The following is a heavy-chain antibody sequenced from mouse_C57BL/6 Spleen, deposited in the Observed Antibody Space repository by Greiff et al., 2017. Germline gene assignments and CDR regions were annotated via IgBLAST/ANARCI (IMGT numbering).Heavy chain of an antibody. CDR2: IYPGDGDT. V-gene: IGHV1-80*01. D-gene: IGHD2-5*01. CDR3: ARSYSNPWYFDV. Sequence: VKLQQSGAELVKPGASVKISCKASGYAFSSYWMNWVKQRPGKGLEWIGQIYPGDGDTNYNGKFKGKATLTADKSSSTAYMQLSSLTSEDSAVYFCARSYSNPWYFDVWGTGTTVTVSS. CDR1: GYAFSSYW. J-gene: IGHJ1*03.